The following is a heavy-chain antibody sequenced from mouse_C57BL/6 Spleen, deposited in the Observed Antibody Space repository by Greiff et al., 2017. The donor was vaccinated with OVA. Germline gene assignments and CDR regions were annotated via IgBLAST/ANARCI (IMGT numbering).Heavy chain of an antibody. D-gene: IGHD4-1*02. J-gene: IGHJ2*01. CDR1: GFTFSSYA. CDR2: ISDGGSYT. Sequence: EVNVVESGGGLVKPGGSLKLSCAASGFTFSSYAMSWVRQTPEKRLEWVATISDGGSYTYYPDNVKGRFTISRDNAKNNLYLQMSHLKSEDTAMYYCASQLGDYWGQGTTLTVSS. CDR3: ASQLGDY. V-gene: IGHV5-4*03.